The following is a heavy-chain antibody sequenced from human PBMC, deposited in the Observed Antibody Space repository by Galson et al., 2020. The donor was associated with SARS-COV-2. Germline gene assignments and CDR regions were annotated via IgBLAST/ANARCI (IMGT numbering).Heavy chain of an antibody. V-gene: IGHV3-30-3*01. CDR1: GFTFSSYA. Sequence: GESLKISCAASGFTFSSYAMHWVRQAPGKGLEWVAVISYDGSNKYYADSVKGRFTISRDNSKNTLYLQMNSLRAEDTAVYYCARAAGEYDILTGYYDRWGQGTLVTVSS. D-gene: IGHD3-9*01. CDR3: ARAAGEYDILTGYYDR. CDR2: ISYDGSNK. J-gene: IGHJ5*02.